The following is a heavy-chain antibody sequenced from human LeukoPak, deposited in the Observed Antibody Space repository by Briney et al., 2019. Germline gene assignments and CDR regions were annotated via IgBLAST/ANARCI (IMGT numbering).Heavy chain of an antibody. D-gene: IGHD3-10*01. CDR1: GGSISSYY. Sequence: SETLSLTCSVSGGSISSYYWSWIRQPAGKGLEWNGRIYTSGDTNYNPSLRSRVTMSVDTSKNQFSLKLSSVTAADTAVYYCARDLIHYFGSGSDDYWGQGTLVTVSS. J-gene: IGHJ4*02. V-gene: IGHV4-4*07. CDR3: ARDLIHYFGSGSDDY. CDR2: IYTSGDT.